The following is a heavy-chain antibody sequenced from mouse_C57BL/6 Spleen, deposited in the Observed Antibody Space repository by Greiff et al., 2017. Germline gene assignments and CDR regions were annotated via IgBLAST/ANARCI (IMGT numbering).Heavy chain of an antibody. CDR3: ARSNYYGSRS. CDR2: IYPSDSET. J-gene: IGHJ2*01. CDR1: GYTFTSYW. Sequence: QVQLKQPGAELVRPGSSVKLSCKASGYTFTSYWMDWVKQRPGQGLEWIGNIYPSDSETHYNQKFKDKATLTVDKSSSTAYMQLSSLTSEDSAVYYCARSNYYGSRSWGQGTTLTVSS. D-gene: IGHD1-1*01. V-gene: IGHV1-61*01.